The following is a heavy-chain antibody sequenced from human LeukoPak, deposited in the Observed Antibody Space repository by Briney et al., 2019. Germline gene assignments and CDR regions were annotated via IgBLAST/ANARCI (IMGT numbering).Heavy chain of an antibody. Sequence: GGSLRLSCEASGFTFSTYNMNWVRQAPGKRLEWVSSTTSSSSYAFYADSVKGRFTISRDNSKNTLYLQMNSLRAEDTALYYCANGGSSWFRFDYWGQGTLVTVSS. D-gene: IGHD6-13*01. CDR3: ANGGSSWFRFDY. CDR1: GFTFSTYN. CDR2: TTSSSSYA. J-gene: IGHJ4*02. V-gene: IGHV3-21*04.